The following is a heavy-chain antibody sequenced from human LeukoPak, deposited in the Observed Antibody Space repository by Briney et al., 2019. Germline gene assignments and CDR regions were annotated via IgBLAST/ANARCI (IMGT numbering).Heavy chain of an antibody. J-gene: IGHJ4*02. Sequence: GGSLRLSCAASGFTFSSYAMSWVRQAPGKGLEWVSAISGSGGSTYYADSVKGRFTISRDNSKNTLYLQMNSLRAEDTAVYYCAKDLPLGPNYYDSSGYSYGVYWGQGTLVTVSS. CDR1: GFTFSSYA. D-gene: IGHD3-22*01. CDR3: AKDLPLGPNYYDSSGYSYGVY. V-gene: IGHV3-23*01. CDR2: ISGSGGST.